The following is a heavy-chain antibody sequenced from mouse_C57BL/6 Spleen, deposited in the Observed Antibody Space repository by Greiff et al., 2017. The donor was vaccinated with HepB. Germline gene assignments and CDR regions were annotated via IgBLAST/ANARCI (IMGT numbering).Heavy chain of an antibody. V-gene: IGHV5-17*01. Sequence: EVKLEESGGGLVKPGGSLKLSCAASGFTFSDYGMHWVRQAPEKGLEWVAYISSGSSTIYYADTVKGRFTISRDNAKNTLFLQMTSLRSEDTAMYYCARSGYYEYFDVWGTGTTVTVSS. J-gene: IGHJ1*03. CDR3: ARSGYYEYFDV. CDR2: ISSGSSTI. D-gene: IGHD2-3*01. CDR1: GFTFSDYG.